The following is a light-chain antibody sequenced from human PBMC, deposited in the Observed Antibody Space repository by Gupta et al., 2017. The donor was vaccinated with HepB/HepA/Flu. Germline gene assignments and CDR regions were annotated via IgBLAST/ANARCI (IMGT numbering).Light chain of an antibody. CDR2: DVY. CDR3: SSYAGTDIWV. CDR1: SSDVCGYNY. Sequence: SALTQPRSVSGSSGQSVTITCTGTSSDVCGYNYVAWYQQDPGKVPILMIYDVYKRPSGVPDRFSGSKAGNTAFLTISGHQAEDDGYYYCSSYAGTDIWVFGAGTKLTVL. V-gene: IGLV2-11*01. J-gene: IGLJ3*02.